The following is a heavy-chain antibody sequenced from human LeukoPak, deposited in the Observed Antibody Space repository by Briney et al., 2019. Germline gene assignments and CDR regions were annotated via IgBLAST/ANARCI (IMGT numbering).Heavy chain of an antibody. CDR2: INPNSGGT. D-gene: IGHD3-3*01. CDR3: ARDRWVTNSAYYYYYMDV. Sequence: ASEKVSCKASGYTFTGYYMHWVRQAPGQVLEWMGWINPNSGGTNYAQKFQGRVTMTRDTSISTAYMELSRLRSDDTAVYYCARDRWVTNSAYYYYYMDVWGKGTTVTVSS. CDR1: GYTFTGYY. V-gene: IGHV1-2*02. J-gene: IGHJ6*03.